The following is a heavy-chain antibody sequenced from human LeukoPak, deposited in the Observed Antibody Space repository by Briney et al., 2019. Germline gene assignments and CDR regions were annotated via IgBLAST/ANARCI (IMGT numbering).Heavy chain of an antibody. D-gene: IGHD6-19*01. CDR1: GGSISGYY. Sequence: PSETPSLTCTVSGGSISGYYWSWIRQPAGKGLEWIGRIYTSGSTNYNPSLKSRVTMSVDTSKNQFSLKLSSVTAADTAVYYCAGARIAVPGDFDYWGQGTLVTVSS. J-gene: IGHJ4*02. CDR2: IYTSGST. CDR3: AGARIAVPGDFDY. V-gene: IGHV4-4*07.